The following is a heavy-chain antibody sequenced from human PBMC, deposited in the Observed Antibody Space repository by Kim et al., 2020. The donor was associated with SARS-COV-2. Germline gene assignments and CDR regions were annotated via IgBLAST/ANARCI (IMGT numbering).Heavy chain of an antibody. CDR3: VRGQQWLIKN. V-gene: IGHV3-43*02. D-gene: IGHD6-19*01. Sequence: GGSLRLSCAASGFTFGDYAIHWVRQVPGKGLEWLSLISSDGGAIKYADSVKGRFTISRDNSKKSVYLQMNSLRSEDTALYYCVRGQQWLIKNWGQGTQVTVSS. J-gene: IGHJ4*02. CDR1: GFTFGDYA. CDR2: ISSDGGAI.